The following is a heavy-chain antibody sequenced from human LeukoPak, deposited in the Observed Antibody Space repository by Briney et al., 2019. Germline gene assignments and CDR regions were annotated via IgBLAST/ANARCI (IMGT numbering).Heavy chain of an antibody. CDR1: GFTFSSYG. CDR2: IRYDGSNK. Sequence: GGSLRLSCAASGFTFSSYGMHWVRQAPGKGLEWVAFIRYDGSNKYCADSVKGRFTISRDNSKNTLYLQMNSLRAEDTAVYYCAKDHTVTSVVDYWGQGTLVTVSS. J-gene: IGHJ4*02. CDR3: AKDHTVTSVVDY. D-gene: IGHD4-17*01. V-gene: IGHV3-30*02.